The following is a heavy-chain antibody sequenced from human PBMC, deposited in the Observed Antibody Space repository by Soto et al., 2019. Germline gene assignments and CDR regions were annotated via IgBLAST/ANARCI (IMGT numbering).Heavy chain of an antibody. Sequence: ASVKVSCKASGYTFTSYGISWVRQAPGQGLEWMGWISAYNGNTNYAQKLQGRVTMTTDTSTSTAYMGLRSLRSDDTAVYYCAREYSSSWHYYYYGMDVWGQGTTVTVSS. CDR2: ISAYNGNT. D-gene: IGHD6-13*01. CDR3: AREYSSSWHYYYYGMDV. J-gene: IGHJ6*02. V-gene: IGHV1-18*01. CDR1: GYTFTSYG.